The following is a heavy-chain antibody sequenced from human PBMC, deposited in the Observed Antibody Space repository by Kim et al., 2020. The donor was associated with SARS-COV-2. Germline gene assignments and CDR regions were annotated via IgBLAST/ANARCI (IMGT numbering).Heavy chain of an antibody. CDR1: GYTFTSYD. CDR3: ARALHDILTGDAFDI. D-gene: IGHD3-9*01. CDR2: MNPNSGNT. Sequence: ASVKVSCKASGYTFTSYDINWVRQATGQGLGWMGWMNPNSGNTGYAQKFQGRVTMTRNTSISTAYMELSSLRSEDTAVYYCARALHDILTGDAFDIWGQGTMVTVSS. V-gene: IGHV1-8*01. J-gene: IGHJ3*02.